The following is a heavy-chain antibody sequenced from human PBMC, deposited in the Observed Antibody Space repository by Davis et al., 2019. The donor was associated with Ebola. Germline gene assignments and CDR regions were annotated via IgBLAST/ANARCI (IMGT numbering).Heavy chain of an antibody. Sequence: GESLKISCAASGFTFSSYWMHWVRQAPGKGLVWVSRINSDGSSTSYADSVKGRFTISRDNAKNSLYLQMNSLRAEDTAVYYCARDLERRGYYYYGMDVWGQGTTVTVSS. CDR2: INSDGSST. D-gene: IGHD1-1*01. J-gene: IGHJ6*02. CDR1: GFTFSSYW. V-gene: IGHV3-74*01. CDR3: ARDLERRGYYYYGMDV.